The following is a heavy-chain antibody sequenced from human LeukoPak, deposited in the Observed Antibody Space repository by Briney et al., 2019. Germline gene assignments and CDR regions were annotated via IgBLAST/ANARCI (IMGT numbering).Heavy chain of an antibody. CDR1: GGSISSYY. CDR2: ISDIGSI. J-gene: IGHJ4*02. CDR3: AGHHPRNTVDF. D-gene: IGHD2/OR15-2a*01. Sequence: SETLSLTCTVSGGSISSYYWSWIRQPPGKGLEWIAYISDIGSINYNPSLKGRVTISLDTSKNQFSLKLSSVAAADTAVYYCAGHHPRNTVDFWGQGTLVTVSS. V-gene: IGHV4-59*08.